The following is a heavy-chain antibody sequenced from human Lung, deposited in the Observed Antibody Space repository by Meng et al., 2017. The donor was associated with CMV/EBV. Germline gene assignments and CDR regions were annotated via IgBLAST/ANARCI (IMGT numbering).Heavy chain of an antibody. V-gene: IGHV4-31*03. CDR1: GGSIGRGGYS. CDR2: IYYTGST. Sequence: HVQLAGSGPRPLKPSPTLSLNCTVSGGSIGRGGYSWSWIRQHPGKGLEWIGYIYYTGSTFYTPSLKSRVAISVDTSKNQFSLKLIPATAADTAVYYCAREAGRDGYATPKFDYWGQGTLVTVSS. D-gene: IGHD5-24*01. J-gene: IGHJ4*02. CDR3: AREAGRDGYATPKFDY.